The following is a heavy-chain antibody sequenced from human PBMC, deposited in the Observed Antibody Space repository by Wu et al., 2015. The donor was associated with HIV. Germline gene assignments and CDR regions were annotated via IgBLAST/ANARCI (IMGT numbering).Heavy chain of an antibody. V-gene: IGHV1-2*06. Sequence: QVQLMQSGATVKTPGASVTVSCQASGYRFTHYYIHWVRQAPGQGLEWLGRINPINPYTGGTNFAPKFQGRISMTRDTSISTVYMELSRLRSEDTAVYFCARDQTYGSANVRGPHYNLDHWGQERWSPSRQ. CDR3: ARDQTYGSANVRGPHYNLDH. CDR1: GYRFTHYY. J-gene: IGHJ5*02. CDR2: INPINPYTGGT. D-gene: IGHD3-10*01.